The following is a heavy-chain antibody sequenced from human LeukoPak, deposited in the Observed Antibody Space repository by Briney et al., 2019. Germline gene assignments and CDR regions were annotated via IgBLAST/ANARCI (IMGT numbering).Heavy chain of an antibody. J-gene: IGHJ6*03. V-gene: IGHV3-53*01. D-gene: IGHD6-13*01. CDR3: ARDGKIAAAAYYYYYYMDV. CDR2: IYSGGST. CDR1: GFTVSSNY. Sequence: GGSLRLSCAASGFTVSSNYMSWVRQAPGKGLEWVSVIYSGGSTYYADSVKGRFTISRDNSKNTLYLQMNSLRAEDTAVYYCARDGKIAAAAYYYYYYMDVWGKGTTVTVSS.